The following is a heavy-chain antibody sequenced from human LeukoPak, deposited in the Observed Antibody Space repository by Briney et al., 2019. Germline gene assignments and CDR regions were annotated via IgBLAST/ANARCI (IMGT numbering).Heavy chain of an antibody. CDR2: ISSSSSYT. D-gene: IGHD3-10*01. Sequence: GGSLRLSCAASGFTFSDYYMSWIHQAPGKGLEWISYISSSSSYTNYADSVKGRFTISRDNAKNSLYLQMNSLRAEDTAVYYCARIINSGSYYNPQFAYWGQGTLVTVSS. CDR3: ARIINSGSYYNPQFAY. CDR1: GFTFSDYY. V-gene: IGHV3-11*03. J-gene: IGHJ4*02.